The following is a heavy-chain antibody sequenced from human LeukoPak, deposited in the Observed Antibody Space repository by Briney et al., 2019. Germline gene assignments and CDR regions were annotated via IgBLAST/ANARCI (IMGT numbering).Heavy chain of an antibody. V-gene: IGHV4-34*01. J-gene: IGHJ4*02. CDR3: ARLYTSDIKYDY. CDR2: INHSGST. D-gene: IGHD6-6*01. Sequence: SETLSLTCAVYGGSFSGYYWSWIRQPPGKGLEWIGGINHSGSTNYNPSLKSRVTMSVDTSKNQFSLKLSSVTAADTAVYYCARLYTSDIKYDYWGQGTLVTVSS. CDR1: GGSFSGYY.